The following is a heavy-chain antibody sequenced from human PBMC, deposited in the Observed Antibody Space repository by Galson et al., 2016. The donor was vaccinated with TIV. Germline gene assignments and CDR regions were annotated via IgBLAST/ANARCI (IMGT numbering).Heavy chain of an antibody. D-gene: IGHD3/OR15-3a*01. J-gene: IGHJ6*02. Sequence: SVKVSCKASGYTFISYGISWVRQAPGQGLKWMGWISAYNGNTKYVQKLQGRVTMTTDTSTSTAYMELRSLRSNDTAVYYCARRGRFLDSYYYYGMDVWGQGTTVTVSS. CDR1: GYTFISYG. CDR2: ISAYNGNT. CDR3: ARRGRFLDSYYYYGMDV. V-gene: IGHV1-18*01.